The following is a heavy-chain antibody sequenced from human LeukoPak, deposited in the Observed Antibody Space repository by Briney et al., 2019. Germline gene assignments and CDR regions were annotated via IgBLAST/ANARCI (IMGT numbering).Heavy chain of an antibody. CDR1: GFTFSRYA. D-gene: IGHD2-21*01. CDR3: AKARYGIFSVHT. CDR2: ISYDGSNK. J-gene: IGHJ3*01. V-gene: IGHV3-30*18. Sequence: GRSLRLSCAASGFTFSRYAMHWVRQAPGKGLEWLAVISYDGSNKYYADSVKGRFTISRDNSKNTVYLQMNSLRAEDTAVYYCAKARYGIFSVHTWGQGTMVTVSP.